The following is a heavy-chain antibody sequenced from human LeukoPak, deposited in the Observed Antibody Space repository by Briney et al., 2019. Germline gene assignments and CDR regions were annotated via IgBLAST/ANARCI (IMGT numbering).Heavy chain of an antibody. CDR1: GFTFSSYS. V-gene: IGHV3-21*01. CDR3: ASFNAAGTSFWDY. Sequence: GGSLRLSCAASGFTFSSYSMNWVRQAPGKGLEWVSSISSSSSYIYYADSVKGRFTISRDNAKNSLYLQMNSLRAEDTAVYYCASFNAAGTSFWDYWGQGTLVTVSS. CDR2: ISSSSSYI. D-gene: IGHD6-19*01. J-gene: IGHJ4*02.